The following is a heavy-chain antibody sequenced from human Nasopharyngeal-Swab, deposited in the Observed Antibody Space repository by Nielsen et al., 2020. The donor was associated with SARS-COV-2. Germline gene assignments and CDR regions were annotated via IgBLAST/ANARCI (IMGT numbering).Heavy chain of an antibody. J-gene: IGHJ3*02. CDR3: ARAYDYVWGSYRYKLDAFDI. Sequence: SETLSLTCTVSGGSISSYYWSWIRQPPGKGLEWIGYIYYSGSTNCNPSLKSRVTISVDTSKNQFSLKLSSVTAADTAVYYCARAYDYVWGSYRYKLDAFDIWGQGTMVTVSS. CDR1: GGSISSYY. D-gene: IGHD3-16*02. V-gene: IGHV4-59*13. CDR2: IYYSGST.